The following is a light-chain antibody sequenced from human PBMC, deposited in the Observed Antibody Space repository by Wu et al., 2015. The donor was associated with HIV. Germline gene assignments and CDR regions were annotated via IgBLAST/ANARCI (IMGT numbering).Light chain of an antibody. CDR2: AAT. V-gene: IGKV3-20*01. CDR1: QNVGSRS. J-gene: IGKJ5*01. CDR3: QQYGSSPIT. Sequence: EIVLRQSPGTLSMSPGERVILSCRASQNVGSRSLAWYQQKPGQAPRLLISAATSRATGIPDRFSGFGAGTDFSLIISRLEPEDFGVYYCQQYGSSPITFGQGTRL.